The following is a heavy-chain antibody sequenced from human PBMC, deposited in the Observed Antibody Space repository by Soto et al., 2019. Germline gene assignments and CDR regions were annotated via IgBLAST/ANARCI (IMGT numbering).Heavy chain of an antibody. CDR3: AKKGPELLWFGELEFDP. J-gene: IGHJ5*02. CDR1: GFTFSSYA. CDR2: ISGSGGST. Sequence: LRLSCAASGFTFSSYAMSWVRQAPGKGLEWVSAISGSGGSTYYADSVKGRFTISRDNSKNTLYLQMNSLRAEDTAVYYCAKKGPELLWFGELEFDPWGQGTLVTVS. V-gene: IGHV3-23*01. D-gene: IGHD3-10*01.